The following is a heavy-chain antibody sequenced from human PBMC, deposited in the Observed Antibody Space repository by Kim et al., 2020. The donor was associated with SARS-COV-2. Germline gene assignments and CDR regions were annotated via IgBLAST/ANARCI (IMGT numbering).Heavy chain of an antibody. Sequence: SGPTLVKPTQTLTLTCSFSGFSLSTSGVGVAWIRQPPGKDLEWLGLIYWDDDKRYSPSLKSRLTITKDTSKNQVVLTMTNMDPVDTATYYCAHRPVLRSFDYWCQGTLVTVSS. D-gene: IGHD3-3*01. V-gene: IGHV2-5*02. CDR2: IYWDDDK. CDR3: AHRPVLRSFDY. J-gene: IGHJ4*02. CDR1: GFSLSTSGVG.